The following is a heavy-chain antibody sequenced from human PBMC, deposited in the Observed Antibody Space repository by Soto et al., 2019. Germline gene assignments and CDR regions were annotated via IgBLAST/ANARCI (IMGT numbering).Heavy chain of an antibody. CDR1: GYIFASYG. V-gene: IGHV1-18*01. CDR3: GRSVVLSYGLHV. D-gene: IGHD2-15*01. J-gene: IGHJ6*02. Sequence: QVQLVQSGAEVKKPGASVKVSCKASGYIFASYGISWVRQAPGQGLEWMGWISAYNGNTNYAQKLQGRVTMSTDTSTSTADMGRRSLRSADTAVYYCGRSVVLSYGLHVWGQGTTVTVSS. CDR2: ISAYNGNT.